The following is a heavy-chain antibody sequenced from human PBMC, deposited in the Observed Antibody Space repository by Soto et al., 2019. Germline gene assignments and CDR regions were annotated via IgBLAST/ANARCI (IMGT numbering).Heavy chain of an antibody. Sequence: EIQLAESGGGLVQPGRSLRISCEGSGFKFDDFAMHWVRQTPGKGLEWVSGISWNGGTVAYADSVKGRFTISRDNAKNSLHLQMNSLRAEDTALYYCAKDRRPIAVAGAIDNWGQGTMVTVSS. CDR3: AKDRRPIAVAGAIDN. J-gene: IGHJ3*02. D-gene: IGHD6-19*01. CDR1: GFKFDDFA. CDR2: ISWNGGTV. V-gene: IGHV3-9*01.